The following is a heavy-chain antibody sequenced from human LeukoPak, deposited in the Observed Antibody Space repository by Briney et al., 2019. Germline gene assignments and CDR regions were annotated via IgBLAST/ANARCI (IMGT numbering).Heavy chain of an antibody. J-gene: IGHJ3*02. CDR1: GFTFSSYA. CDR2: ISGSGGST. D-gene: IGHD6-19*01. CDR3: ANNRIAVAGTGAFDI. V-gene: IGHV3-23*01. Sequence: SGGPLRLSCAPSGFTFSSYAMSWARQAPGKGREWVSAISGSGGSTYYADSVKGRFTISRDNSKNTLYLQMNSLRAEDTAVYYCANNRIAVAGTGAFDIWGQGTMVTVSS.